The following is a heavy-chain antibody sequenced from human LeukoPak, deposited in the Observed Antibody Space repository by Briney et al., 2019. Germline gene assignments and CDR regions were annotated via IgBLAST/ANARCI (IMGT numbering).Heavy chain of an antibody. D-gene: IGHD4-17*01. J-gene: IGHJ4*02. CDR3: AKIGNNFGDYFDY. V-gene: IGHV3-7*01. CDR1: GLTFGRDW. CDR2: IKHDGSET. Sequence: GGSLRLSCAASGLTFGRDWMSWLRQAPGKGLEWVANIKHDGSETAYVGSVRGRFTISRDNAKKSLYLQMNSLRAEDTAVYYCAKIGNNFGDYFDYWGQGTLVTVSS.